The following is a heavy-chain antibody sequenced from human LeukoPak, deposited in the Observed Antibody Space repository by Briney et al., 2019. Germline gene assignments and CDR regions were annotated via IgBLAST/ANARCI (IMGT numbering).Heavy chain of an antibody. V-gene: IGHV3-21*01. CDR1: GFTFNTFW. CDR2: ISSSSSYI. CDR3: ARDRDLLWFGDLLAFDY. Sequence: TGGSLRLSCEASGFTFNTFWMTWVRQAPGKGLEWVSSISSSSSYIYYADSVKGRFTVSRDNAKDSLYLQMNSLRAEDTAVYYCARDRDLLWFGDLLAFDYWGQGTLVTVSS. D-gene: IGHD3-10*01. J-gene: IGHJ4*02.